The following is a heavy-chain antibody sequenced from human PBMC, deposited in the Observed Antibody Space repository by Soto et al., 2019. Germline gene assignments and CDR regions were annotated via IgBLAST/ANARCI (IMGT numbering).Heavy chain of an antibody. CDR2: IYYNGNT. CDR3: ARLSLTNYGARWFDP. J-gene: IGHJ5*02. Sequence: QVQLQESGPGLVKPSQTLSLTCTVSGASISSGGYYWSWIRQHPGKGLEWIGYIYYNGNTYYNPSLKSRVTISLDTSDNQCSLRLSSVTAADTAVYFCARLSLTNYGARWFDPWGQGTLVNVSS. V-gene: IGHV4-31*03. D-gene: IGHD4-17*01. CDR1: GASISSGGYY.